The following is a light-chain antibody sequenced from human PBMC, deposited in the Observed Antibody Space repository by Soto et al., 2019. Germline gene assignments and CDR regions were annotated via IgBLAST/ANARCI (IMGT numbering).Light chain of an antibody. CDR3: SSYTSSSTRV. CDR2: DVS. Sequence: QSVLTQPASVSGSPGQSITISCTGTSSDVGGYNYVSWYQQHPGKAPKLMIYDVSNRPSGVSNRFSGSKSSNTASLTISGLQAEDEADYYCSSYTSSSTRVFGTGTKVTV. J-gene: IGLJ1*01. CDR1: SSDVGGYNY. V-gene: IGLV2-14*01.